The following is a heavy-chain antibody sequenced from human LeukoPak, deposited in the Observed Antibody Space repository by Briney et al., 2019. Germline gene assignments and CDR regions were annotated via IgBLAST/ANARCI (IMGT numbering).Heavy chain of an antibody. D-gene: IGHD2/OR15-2a*01. Sequence: ASVKVSCKASGYTFTSYAMNWVRQAPGQGREWMGWINTNTGNPTYAQGFTGRFVFSLDTSVSTAYLQISSLKSEDSAVYYCARGDRIYYFYLDVWGKGTTVTVSS. CDR1: GYTFTSYA. V-gene: IGHV7-4-1*02. J-gene: IGHJ6*03. CDR2: INTNTGNP. CDR3: ARGDRIYYFYLDV.